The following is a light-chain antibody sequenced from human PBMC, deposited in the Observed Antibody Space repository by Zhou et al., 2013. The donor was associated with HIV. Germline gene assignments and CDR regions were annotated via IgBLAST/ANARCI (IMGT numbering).Light chain of an antibody. V-gene: IGKV3-20*01. Sequence: EIVMTQSPATLSVSPGERATLSCRASQSVSSNLAWYQQKPGQSPRLLIYGAVTRATGVPDRFSGSGSETEFSLTISRLEPEDFAVYYCQQYGSSPKTFGQGTKVEIK. J-gene: IGKJ1*01. CDR1: QSVSSN. CDR2: GAV. CDR3: QQYGSSPKT.